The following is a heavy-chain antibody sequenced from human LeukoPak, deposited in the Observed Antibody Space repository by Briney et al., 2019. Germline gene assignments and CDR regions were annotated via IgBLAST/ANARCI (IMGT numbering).Heavy chain of an antibody. CDR1: GFSVSTNY. CDR2: IYSGGTT. CDR3: ARALFAHSSEWYAMGY. V-gene: IGHV3-53*01. D-gene: IGHD6-19*01. Sequence: GRSLRLSCAVSGFSVSTNYVNWVRQAPGKGLEWVSVIYSGGTTHYADSVKGRFTISRDSSRNTVYLQMNSLRPEDTAVYYCARALFAHSSEWYAMGYWGQGTLVTVSS. J-gene: IGHJ4*02.